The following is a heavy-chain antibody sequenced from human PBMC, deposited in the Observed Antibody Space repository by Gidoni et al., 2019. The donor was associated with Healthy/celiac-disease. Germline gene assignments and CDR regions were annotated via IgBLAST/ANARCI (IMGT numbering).Heavy chain of an antibody. Sequence: EVQLLESGGGLVQPGGSLRLSCAASGFTFSSYAMSWVRQAPGKRLEWVSAISGSGGSTYYADSVKGRFTISRDNSKNTLYLQMNSLRAEDTAVYYCAKVGYYYDSSGYYYYFDYWGQGTLDTVSS. J-gene: IGHJ4*02. CDR1: GFTFSSYA. CDR2: ISGSGGST. D-gene: IGHD3-22*01. CDR3: AKVGYYYDSSGYYYYFDY. V-gene: IGHV3-23*01.